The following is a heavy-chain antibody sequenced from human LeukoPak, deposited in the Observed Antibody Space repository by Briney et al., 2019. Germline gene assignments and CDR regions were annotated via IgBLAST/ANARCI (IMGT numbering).Heavy chain of an antibody. CDR2: MYSSGNT. CDR3: AKGTADYGDYSDSDYFDY. V-gene: IGHV3-53*01. Sequence: GGSLRLSCAASGFTVSSNYMSWVRQAPGKGLEWVSVMYSSGNTNYADSVKGRFTISRDNSKNTLYLQMNSLRVEDMAVYFCAKGTADYGDYSDSDYFDYWGQGILVTVSS. J-gene: IGHJ4*02. D-gene: IGHD4-17*01. CDR1: GFTVSSNY.